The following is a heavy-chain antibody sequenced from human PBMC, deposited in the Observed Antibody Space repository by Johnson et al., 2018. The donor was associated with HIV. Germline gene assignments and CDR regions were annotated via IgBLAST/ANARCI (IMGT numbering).Heavy chain of an antibody. J-gene: IGHJ3*01. Sequence: QVQLVESGGGVVQPGRSLRLSCAASGFTFSSYAMHWVRQAPGKGLEWVAVISYDGSNKYYADSVKGRFTISRDNSKNTLYLQMNSLRAEDTAVYYCTRGWGYAFDVWGQGTMVTVSS. D-gene: IGHD3-10*01. CDR1: GFTFSSYA. V-gene: IGHV3-30*04. CDR3: TRGWGYAFDV. CDR2: ISYDGSNK.